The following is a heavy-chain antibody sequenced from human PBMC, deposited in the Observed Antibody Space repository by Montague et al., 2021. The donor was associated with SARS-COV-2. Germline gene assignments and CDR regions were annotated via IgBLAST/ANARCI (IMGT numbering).Heavy chain of an antibody. J-gene: IGHJ5*02. CDR1: GGSFSGYY. CDR2: INHSGST. Sequence: SETLSLTCAVYGGSFSGYYWSWIRQPPGKGLEWIGEINHSGSTNYNPSLKSRVTISVDTSKNQFSLKLGSVTAADTAVYYCARGRYSSSWYGERRNWFDPWGQGTLVTVSS. CDR3: ARGRYSSSWYGERRNWFDP. V-gene: IGHV4-34*01. D-gene: IGHD6-13*01.